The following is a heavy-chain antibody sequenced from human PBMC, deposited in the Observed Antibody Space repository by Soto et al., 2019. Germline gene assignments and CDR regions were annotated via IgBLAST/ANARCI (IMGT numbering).Heavy chain of an antibody. V-gene: IGHV4-34*01. CDR3: ARTSRFDC. D-gene: IGHD6-6*01. CDR1: CGSFSGYY. J-gene: IGHJ4*02. Sequence: QVQLQQWGAGLLKPSETLSLTCAVYCGSFSGYYWSWIRQPPGKGLEWIGEINHSGSTNYNPSLKSRVPMSVDTAKNQFSLKLSSVTAADPAVYYCARTSRFDCWGQGTLVTVSS. CDR2: INHSGST.